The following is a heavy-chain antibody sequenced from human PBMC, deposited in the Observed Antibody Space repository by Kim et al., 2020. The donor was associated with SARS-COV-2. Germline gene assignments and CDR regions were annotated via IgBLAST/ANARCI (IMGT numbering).Heavy chain of an antibody. CDR1: GGSISSYY. D-gene: IGHD3-16*01. J-gene: IGHJ4*02. V-gene: IGHV4-59*13. CDR2: IYYSGST. CDR3: ATISRRGIVPY. Sequence: SETLSLTCTVSGGSISSYYWSWIRQPPGKGLEWIGYIYYSGSTNYNPSLKSRVTISVDTSKNQFSLKLSSVTAADTAVYYCATISRRGIVPYWGQGTLVTVSS.